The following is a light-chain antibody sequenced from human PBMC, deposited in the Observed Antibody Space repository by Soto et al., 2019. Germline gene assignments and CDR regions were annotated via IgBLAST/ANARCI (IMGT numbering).Light chain of an antibody. CDR2: AAS. CDR3: QQYDDLPLT. V-gene: IGKV1-33*01. CDR1: QDISNY. Sequence: DIQMTQSPSSLSASVGDRVTITCQASQDISNYINWYQQKPGKAPQLLIYAASNLETGVPSRFSGSGSGTDFTLTISSQQPGDLVTYFCQQYDDLPLTFGGGTKVELK. J-gene: IGKJ4*01.